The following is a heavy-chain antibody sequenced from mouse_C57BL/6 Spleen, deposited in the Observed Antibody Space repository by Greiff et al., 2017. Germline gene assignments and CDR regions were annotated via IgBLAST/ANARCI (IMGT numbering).Heavy chain of an antibody. CDR1: GYTFTSYW. J-gene: IGHJ4*01. Sequence: VKLQQPGAELVRPGSSVKLSCKASGYTFTSYWMDLVKQRPGQGLEWIGNIYPSDSETHYNQKFKDKATLTVDKSSSTAYMQLSSLTSEDSAVYYCARLGGAMDYWGQGTSVTVSS. CDR2: IYPSDSET. V-gene: IGHV1-61*01. CDR3: ARLGGAMDY.